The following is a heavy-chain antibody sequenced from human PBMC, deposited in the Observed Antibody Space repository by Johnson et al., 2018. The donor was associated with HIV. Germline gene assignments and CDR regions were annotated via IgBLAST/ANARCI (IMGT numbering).Heavy chain of an antibody. CDR3: ATLNGHAFDI. V-gene: IGHV3-20*04. J-gene: IGHJ3*02. Sequence: MLLVESGGGVVRPGDSLRLSCVASGFTFDDYGMNWVRLVPGKGLEWVSGINWNSGSIGYADSVKGRFSISRDNGKNSLYLQMNSLRAEDTAVYYCATLNGHAFDIWGQGTMVTVSS. CDR1: GFTFDDYG. CDR2: INWNSGSI.